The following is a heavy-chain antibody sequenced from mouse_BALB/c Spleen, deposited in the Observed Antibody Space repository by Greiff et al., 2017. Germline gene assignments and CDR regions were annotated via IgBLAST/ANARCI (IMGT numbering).Heavy chain of an antibody. J-gene: IGHJ2*01. CDR3: ARSDGYA. CDR1: GYSITSDYA. V-gene: IGHV3-2*02. CDR2: ISYSGST. D-gene: IGHD2-2*01. Sequence: EVKLEESGPGLVKPSQSLSLTCTVTGYSITSDYAWNWIRQFPGNKLEWMGYISYSGSTSYNPSLKSRISITRDTSKNQFFLQLNSVTTEDTATYYCARSDGYAWGQGTTLTVSS.